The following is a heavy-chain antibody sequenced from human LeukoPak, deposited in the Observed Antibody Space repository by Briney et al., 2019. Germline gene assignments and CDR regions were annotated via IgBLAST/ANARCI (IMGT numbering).Heavy chain of an antibody. CDR1: GGSISSYY. CDR3: ARARSISWLLLRRSATWFDP. D-gene: IGHD3-22*01. J-gene: IGHJ5*02. CDR2: INHSGST. Sequence: SETLSLTCTVSGGSISSYYWSWIRQPPGKGLEWIGEINHSGSTNYNPSLKSRVTISVDTSKNQFSLKLSSVTAADTAVYYCARARSISWLLLRRSATWFDPWGQGTLVTVSS. V-gene: IGHV4-34*01.